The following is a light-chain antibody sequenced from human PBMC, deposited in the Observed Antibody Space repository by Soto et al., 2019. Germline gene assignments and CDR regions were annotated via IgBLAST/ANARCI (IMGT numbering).Light chain of an antibody. V-gene: IGKV3-11*01. J-gene: IGKJ1*01. Sequence: EIVLTQSPATLSLSPGERATLSCRASQSVSGYLAWYQQKPGQAPRLLINDASNSATGTPARFSGRGSGTDFTLTISRLEPEDFSVYYGDQRSNGRTVSQGTKVEIK. CDR1: QSVSGY. CDR3: DQRSNGRT. CDR2: DAS.